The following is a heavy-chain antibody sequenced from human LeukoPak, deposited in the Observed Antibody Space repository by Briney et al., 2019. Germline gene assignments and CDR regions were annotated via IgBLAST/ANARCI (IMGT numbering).Heavy chain of an antibody. J-gene: IGHJ4*02. CDR3: AKDRPNYYDSSGHYYRRDGDY. V-gene: IGHV3-23*01. CDR2: VSGSGGYT. D-gene: IGHD3-22*01. Sequence: PGGSLRLSCAASGFTFSSYAMSWVRQAPGKGLEWVSSVSGSGGYTYYAGSVKGRFTISRDNYKNTLYLQMNSLRAEDTAIYYCAKDRPNYYDSSGHYYRRDGDYWGQGTLVTVSS. CDR1: GFTFSSYA.